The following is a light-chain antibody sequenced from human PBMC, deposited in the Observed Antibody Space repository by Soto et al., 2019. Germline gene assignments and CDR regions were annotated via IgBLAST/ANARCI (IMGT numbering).Light chain of an antibody. CDR3: QAYDYSLTAFV. CDR2: NNN. Sequence: QAVVTQPPSASGTPGQRVTISCSGSSSNIGSNTVNWYHQLPGTAPKLLIFNNNHRPSGVPERFSGSKSGTSASLAITGLQAEDEADYYCQAYDYSLTAFVFGGGTKVTVL. CDR1: SSNIGSNT. J-gene: IGLJ3*02. V-gene: IGLV1-44*01.